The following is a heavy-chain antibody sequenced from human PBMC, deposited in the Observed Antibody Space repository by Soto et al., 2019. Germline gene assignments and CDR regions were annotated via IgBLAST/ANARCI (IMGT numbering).Heavy chain of an antibody. D-gene: IGHD3-3*01. J-gene: IGHJ6*03. CDR2: ISSSSSTI. CDR1: GFTFSSYS. Sequence: EVQLVESGGGLVQPGGSLRLSCAASGFTFSSYSMNWVRQAPGKGLEWVSYISSSSSTIYYADSVKGRFTISRDNAKNSLYLQMNSLRAEDTAVYYWARSPTRGNYDFWSGDNEWDMDVWGKGTTVTVSS. V-gene: IGHV3-48*01. CDR3: ARSPTRGNYDFWSGDNEWDMDV.